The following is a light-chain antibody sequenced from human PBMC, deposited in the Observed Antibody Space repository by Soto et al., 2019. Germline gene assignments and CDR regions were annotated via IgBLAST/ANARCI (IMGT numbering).Light chain of an antibody. CDR2: AAS. J-gene: IGKJ1*01. CDR3: PHYHCAPWT. CDR1: QRISTY. Sequence: DLQMTQSPSSLSASLGDRATITCRASQRISTYLVWYQQKPGTVPKLLIFAASTLQSGVPSRFSGSGSGTDFTLNISSLQPEDFATYYCPHYHCAPWTFGQGTKVEIK. V-gene: IGKV1-27*01.